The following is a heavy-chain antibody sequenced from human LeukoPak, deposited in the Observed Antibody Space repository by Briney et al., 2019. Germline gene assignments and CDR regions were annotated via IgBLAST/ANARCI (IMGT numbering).Heavy chain of an antibody. J-gene: IGHJ3*02. D-gene: IGHD1-26*01. CDR1: GGSISSSSYY. Sequence: PSETLSLTCTVSGGSISSSSYYWGWIRQPPGKGLEGIGSIYYSGSIYYNPSLKSRVTISVDTSKNQFSLKLSSVTAADTAVYYCARDPGELHDAFDIWGQGTMVTVSS. CDR2: IYYSGSI. CDR3: ARDPGELHDAFDI. V-gene: IGHV4-39*02.